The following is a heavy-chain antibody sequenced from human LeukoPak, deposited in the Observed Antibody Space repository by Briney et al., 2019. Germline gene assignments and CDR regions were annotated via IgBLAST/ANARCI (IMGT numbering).Heavy chain of an antibody. V-gene: IGHV1-69*06. CDR1: GGTFSSYA. D-gene: IGHD1-7*01. Sequence: GASVKVSCKASGGTFSSYAISWVRQAPGQGFEWMGGIIPIFGTANYAQKFQGRVTITADKSTSTAYMELSSLRSEDTAVYYCARDRYNWNYSTTGPNFDYWGQGTLVTVSS. J-gene: IGHJ4*02. CDR2: IIPIFGTA. CDR3: ARDRYNWNYSTTGPNFDY.